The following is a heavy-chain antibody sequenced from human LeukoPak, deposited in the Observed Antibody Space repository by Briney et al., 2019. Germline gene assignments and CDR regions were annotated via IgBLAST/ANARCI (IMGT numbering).Heavy chain of an antibody. CDR3: AKVYYHGPGSFIFDY. CDR2: ISDSAGGT. Sequence: GGSLRLSCAASGFTFSSYAMTWVRQAPGKGPEWVSSISDSAGGTYYADSVKGRFTISRDNFKNTLFLQMNSLGAEDTAVYYCAKVYYHGPGSFIFDYWGQGALVTVSS. D-gene: IGHD3-10*01. J-gene: IGHJ4*02. CDR1: GFTFSSYA. V-gene: IGHV3-23*01.